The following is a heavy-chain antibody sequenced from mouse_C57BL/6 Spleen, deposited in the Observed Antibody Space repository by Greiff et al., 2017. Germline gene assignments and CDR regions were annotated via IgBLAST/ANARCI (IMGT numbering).Heavy chain of an antibody. V-gene: IGHV1-69*01. D-gene: IGHD1-1*01. CDR3: ARAGLITTVFDY. CDR2: IDPSDSYT. J-gene: IGHJ2*01. CDR1: GYTFTSYW. Sequence: QVQLKQPGAELVMPGASVKLSCKASGYTFTSYWMHWVKQRPGQGLEWIGEIDPSDSYTNYNQKFKGKSTLTVDKSSSTAYMQLSSLTSEDSAVYYCARAGLITTVFDYWGQGTTLTVSS.